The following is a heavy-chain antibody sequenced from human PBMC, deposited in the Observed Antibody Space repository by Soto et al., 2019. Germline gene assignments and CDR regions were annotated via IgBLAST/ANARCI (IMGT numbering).Heavy chain of an antibody. Sequence: GGSLRLCCGASGFPFNNFEMNWIRQAPGKGLEWISYITGGGATYYADSVKGRFTISRDNAKNSLFLQMNSVGVGDTAVYYCVGGGLSYFDHWGRGTLVTVSS. V-gene: IGHV3-48*03. CDR1: GFPFNNFE. J-gene: IGHJ4*02. CDR3: VGGGLSYFDH. D-gene: IGHD3-16*01. CDR2: ITGGGAT.